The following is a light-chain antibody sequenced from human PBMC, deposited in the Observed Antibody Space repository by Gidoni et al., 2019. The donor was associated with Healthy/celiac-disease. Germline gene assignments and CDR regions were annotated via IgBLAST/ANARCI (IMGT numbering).Light chain of an antibody. CDR2: KAS. CDR3: QQYNSYSGYT. V-gene: IGKV1-5*03. CDR1: QSISSW. J-gene: IGKJ2*01. Sequence: DIQMTQSPSTLSASVGDRVTITCRASQSISSWLAWYQQKTGKAPKLLIYKASSLESGVPSRSSGSGSGTEFTLTISSLQPDDFATYDCQQYNSYSGYTFGQGTKLEIK.